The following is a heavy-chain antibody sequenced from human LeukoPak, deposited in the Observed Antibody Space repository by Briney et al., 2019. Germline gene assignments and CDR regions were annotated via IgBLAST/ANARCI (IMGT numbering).Heavy chain of an antibody. Sequence: GGSLRLSCAASGFTFSSYGMSWVRQAPGKGLEWVSAITGNGANTFYADSVKGRLTISRDNSKNTLYLQMNSLRAEDTAVYYCAKGGYDSRGYQIGVDYWGQGTLVTVSS. D-gene: IGHD3-22*01. V-gene: IGHV3-23*01. CDR2: ITGNGANT. CDR3: AKGGYDSRGYQIGVDY. J-gene: IGHJ4*02. CDR1: GFTFSSYG.